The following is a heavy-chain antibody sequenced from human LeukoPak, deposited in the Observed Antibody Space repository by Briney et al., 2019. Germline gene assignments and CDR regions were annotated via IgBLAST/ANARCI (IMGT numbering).Heavy chain of an antibody. CDR3: ARDGYSSSWYGMHYYYYMDV. CDR2: IYYSGST. J-gene: IGHJ6*03. Sequence: SETLSLTCTVSGGSISGSSYYWGWIRQPPGKGLEWIGSIYYSGSTYYNPSLKSRVTISVDTSKNQFSLKLSSVTAADTAVYYCARDGYSSSWYGMHYYYYMDVWGNGTTVTISS. D-gene: IGHD6-13*01. V-gene: IGHV4-39*02. CDR1: GGSISGSSYY.